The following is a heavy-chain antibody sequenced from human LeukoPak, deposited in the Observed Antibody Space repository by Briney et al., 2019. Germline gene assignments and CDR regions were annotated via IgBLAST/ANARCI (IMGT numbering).Heavy chain of an antibody. Sequence: GASVKVSCKASGYTFTSYGISWVRQAPGQGPEYMGWINPNSGGTYSAQKFQGRVTMTRDTSISTAYMDLSSLGSDDTAVFYCARGRANWGYDYWGQGTLVTVSS. D-gene: IGHD7-27*01. V-gene: IGHV1-2*02. CDR2: INPNSGGT. CDR3: ARGRANWGYDY. J-gene: IGHJ4*02. CDR1: GYTFTSYG.